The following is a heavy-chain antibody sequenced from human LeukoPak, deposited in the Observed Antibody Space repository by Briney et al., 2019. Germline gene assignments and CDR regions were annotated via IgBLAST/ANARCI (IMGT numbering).Heavy chain of an antibody. V-gene: IGHV3-72*01. CDR1: GFTLSEHY. Sequence: GASLRLSCATSGFTLSEHYVDWVSQGPGKGLEWVGRSRNKAKSYTTEYAASAKGRFTISRDDSQNSVYLQMNSLRSEDTAVYSCAKVSDSTGYSYEYWGQGTLVTVSS. CDR3: AKVSDSTGYSYEY. CDR2: SRNKAKSYTT. D-gene: IGHD3-22*01. J-gene: IGHJ4*02.